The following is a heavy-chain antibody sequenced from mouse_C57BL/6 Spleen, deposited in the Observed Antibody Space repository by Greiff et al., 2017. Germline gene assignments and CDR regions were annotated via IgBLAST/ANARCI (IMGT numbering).Heavy chain of an antibody. Sequence: QVQLKQSGPELVKPGASVKISCKASGYAFSSSWMNWVKQRPGKGLEWIGRIYPGDGDNNYNGKFKGKATLTADKSSSTTYMQLSSLTSEDSAVYMCARERRDSSGYPFDDWGQGTTLTVSS. J-gene: IGHJ2*01. V-gene: IGHV1-82*01. CDR3: ARERRDSSGYPFDD. D-gene: IGHD3-2*02. CDR2: IYPGDGDN. CDR1: GYAFSSSW.